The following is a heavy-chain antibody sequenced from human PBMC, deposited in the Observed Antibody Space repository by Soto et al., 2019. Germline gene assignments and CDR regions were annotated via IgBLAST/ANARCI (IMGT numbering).Heavy chain of an antibody. CDR3: ARVLFYGSGSSSSYYFDY. J-gene: IGHJ4*02. CDR1: VGSISSGPYC. CDR2: TYYSGST. Sequence: SETLSLTCSVSVGSISSGPYCWSWIRQHPGKGLEWIGYTYYSGSTYYNPSLKSRVTISLNTSKNQFSLKLSSVTAADTAVYYCARVLFYGSGSSSSYYFDYWGQGTQVTVSS. D-gene: IGHD3-10*01. V-gene: IGHV4-31*03.